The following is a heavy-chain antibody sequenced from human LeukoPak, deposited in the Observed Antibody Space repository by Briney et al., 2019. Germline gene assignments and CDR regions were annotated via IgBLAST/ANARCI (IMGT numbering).Heavy chain of an antibody. D-gene: IGHD2-21*01. Sequence: GGSLRLSCAASGFTFSSYSMSWVRQAPGKGLEWVAAIICSGGSTYYADSVKGRCTISRDNSKNTPCLQMNSLRAEDTAVYYCARGPAERVVIAGYYYYMDVWGKGTTVTVSS. V-gene: IGHV3-23*01. CDR1: GFTFSSYS. J-gene: IGHJ6*03. CDR3: ARGPAERVVIAGYYYYMDV. CDR2: IICSGGST.